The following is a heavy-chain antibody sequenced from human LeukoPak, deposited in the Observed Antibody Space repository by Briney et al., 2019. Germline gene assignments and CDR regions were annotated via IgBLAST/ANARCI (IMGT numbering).Heavy chain of an antibody. V-gene: IGHV3-7*01. CDR2: IKREGIEK. D-gene: IGHD2-8*02. Sequence: GGSLRLSCGAAGFALSGYWMNWVRQAPGKGLEWVANIKREGIEKNYAHSVKGRFTISRDSVKNSVFLEMNSLRVEDTAVYYCAGGGGWLVVSWGQGTLVTVSS. CDR1: GFALSGYW. J-gene: IGHJ5*02. CDR3: AGGGGWLVVS.